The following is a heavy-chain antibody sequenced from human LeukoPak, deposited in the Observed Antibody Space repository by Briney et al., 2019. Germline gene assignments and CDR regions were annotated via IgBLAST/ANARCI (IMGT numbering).Heavy chain of an antibody. Sequence: GGSLRLSCAASGFTFSSYWMNWARQAPGKGLEWVASINHKGNVNYYVDSVKGRFTISRDNAKNSLYLQMSNLRAEDTAVYFCARGSGLDVWGQGATVTVSS. CDR3: ARGSGLDV. J-gene: IGHJ6*02. CDR1: GFTFSSYW. D-gene: IGHD3-10*01. V-gene: IGHV3-7*03. CDR2: INHKGNVN.